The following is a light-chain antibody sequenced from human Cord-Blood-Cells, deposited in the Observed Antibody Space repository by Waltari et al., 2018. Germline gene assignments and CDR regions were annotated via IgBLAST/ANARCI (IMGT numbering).Light chain of an antibody. CDR3: QAWDSSTAV. Sequence: SYELTQSPSVSVSPGQTASITCSGDKLGDKYACWYQQKPGQSPGLVIYQDSKRPSGIPERFSGSNSGNTATLTISGTQAMDEADYYCQAWDSSTAVFGGGTKLTVL. CDR2: QDS. V-gene: IGLV3-1*01. CDR1: KLGDKY. J-gene: IGLJ3*02.